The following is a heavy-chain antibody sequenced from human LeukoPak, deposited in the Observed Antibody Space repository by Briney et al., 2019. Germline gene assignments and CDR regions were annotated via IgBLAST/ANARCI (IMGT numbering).Heavy chain of an antibody. V-gene: IGHV4-39*07. CDR2: IYYAGST. D-gene: IGHD3-10*01. CDR1: GGSITGSNYY. Sequence: SETLSLTCTVSGGSITGSNYYWGWIRQPPGKGLEWIGSIYYAGSTYYNPSLKSRVTISVDTSKNQFSLKLNSVTAADTAVYYCARDLARYYGSGSHSDYFDYWGQGTLVTVSS. CDR3: ARDLARYYGSGSHSDYFDY. J-gene: IGHJ4*02.